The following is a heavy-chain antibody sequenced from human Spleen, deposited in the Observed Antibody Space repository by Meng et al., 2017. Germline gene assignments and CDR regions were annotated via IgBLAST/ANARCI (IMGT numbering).Heavy chain of an antibody. Sequence: GGSLRLSCAASGFTFSSYGMHWVRQAPGKGLEWVAVIWYDGSNKYYADSVKGRFTISRDNSKNTLYLQMNSLRAEDTAVYYCARDIGTMVKFFDYWGQGTLVTVSS. D-gene: IGHD4/OR15-4a*01. J-gene: IGHJ4*02. CDR3: ARDIGTMVKFFDY. CDR2: IWYDGSNK. V-gene: IGHV3-33*01. CDR1: GFTFSSYG.